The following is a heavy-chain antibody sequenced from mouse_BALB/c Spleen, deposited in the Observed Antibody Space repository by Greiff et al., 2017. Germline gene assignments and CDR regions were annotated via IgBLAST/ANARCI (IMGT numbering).Heavy chain of an antibody. Sequence: VKLQESGPSLVQPSQSLSITCTVSGFSLTSYGVHWVRQSPGKGLEWLGVIWRGGSTDYNAAFMSRLSITKDNSKSQVFFKMNSLQADDTAIYYCAKKYGNYHYAMDYWGQGTSVTVSS. CDR3: AKKYGNYHYAMDY. CDR1: GFSLTSYG. J-gene: IGHJ4*01. V-gene: IGHV2-5-1*01. D-gene: IGHD2-10*02. CDR2: IWRGGST.